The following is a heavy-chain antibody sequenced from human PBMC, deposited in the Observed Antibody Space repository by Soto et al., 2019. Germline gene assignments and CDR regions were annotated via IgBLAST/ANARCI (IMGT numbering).Heavy chain of an antibody. CDR2: ISGSGGST. CDR1: GLTFSSYA. CDR3: AKAVDYYGSGSYFDY. Sequence: EVQLLESGGGLVQPGGSLSLSCAASGLTFSSYAMSWVRQAPGKGLEWVSAISGSGGSTYYADSVKGRFTISRDNSKNTLYLQMNSLRAEDTAVYYCAKAVDYYGSGSYFDYWGQGTLVTVSS. V-gene: IGHV3-23*01. J-gene: IGHJ4*02. D-gene: IGHD3-10*01.